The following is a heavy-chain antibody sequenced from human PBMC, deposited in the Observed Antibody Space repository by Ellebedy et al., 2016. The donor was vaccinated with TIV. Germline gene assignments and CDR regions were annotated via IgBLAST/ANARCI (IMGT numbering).Heavy chain of an antibody. CDR1: GFTFSSYA. Sequence: GESLKISCSASGFTFSSYAMHCVRQAPGKGLEFVSAISSNGGSTYYADSVKGRFTISRDNSKNTLYLQMSSLRAEDTAVYYCVKFQNYGSGNPLGDYFDYWGQGTLVTVSS. CDR3: VKFQNYGSGNPLGDYFDY. J-gene: IGHJ4*02. V-gene: IGHV3-64D*06. CDR2: ISSNGGST. D-gene: IGHD3-10*01.